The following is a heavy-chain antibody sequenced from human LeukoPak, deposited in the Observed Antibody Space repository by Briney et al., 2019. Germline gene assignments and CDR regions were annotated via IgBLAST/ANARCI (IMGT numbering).Heavy chain of an antibody. CDR3: ARAFGLTDY. D-gene: IGHD3/OR15-3a*01. Sequence: PGKGLEWVSYISSSSSTIYYADSVKGRFTISRDNAKNSLYLQMNSLRDEDTAVYYCARAFGLTDYWGQGTLVTVSS. V-gene: IGHV3-48*02. J-gene: IGHJ4*02. CDR2: ISSSSSTI.